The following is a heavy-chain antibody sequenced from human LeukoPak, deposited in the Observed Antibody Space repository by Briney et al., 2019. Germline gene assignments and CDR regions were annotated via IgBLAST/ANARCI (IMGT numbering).Heavy chain of an antibody. Sequence: SETLSLTCTVSGASISSYYWSWIRQPPGKGLEWIGHIYYSGSTNYNPSLKSQVTISLDTSKNQFSLKLGSVTAADMAVYYCARVGRNSGYDSFDSWGQGTLVTVSS. CDR1: GASISSYY. D-gene: IGHD5-12*01. V-gene: IGHV4-59*13. CDR3: ARVGRNSGYDSFDS. CDR2: IYYSGST. J-gene: IGHJ4*02.